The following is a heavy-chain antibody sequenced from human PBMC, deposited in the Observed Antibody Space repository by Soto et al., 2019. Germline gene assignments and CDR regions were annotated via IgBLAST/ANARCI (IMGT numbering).Heavy chain of an antibody. J-gene: IGHJ4*02. Sequence: QLQLQESGPGLVTPSETLSLTCTVSGDSISSSSYYWGWIRQPPGKGLEWIGSIYYSGSTYYNPSLKGRVTLSVDTSKNQFSLKLSSVTAADTAVYYCATLWFGEGNYWGQGTLGTVSS. CDR1: GDSISSSSYY. V-gene: IGHV4-39*01. CDR2: IYYSGST. CDR3: ATLWFGEGNY. D-gene: IGHD3-10*01.